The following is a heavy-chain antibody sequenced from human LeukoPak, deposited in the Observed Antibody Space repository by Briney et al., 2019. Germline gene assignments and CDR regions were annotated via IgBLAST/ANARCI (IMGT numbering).Heavy chain of an antibody. CDR3: ARDRVDTSALDI. J-gene: IGHJ3*02. V-gene: IGHV4-39*07. D-gene: IGHD2-15*01. CDR2: IYYSGST. Sequence: PSETLSLTCTVSGGSISSSSYYWGWIRQPPGKGLEWIGSIYYSGSTNYNPSLKSRVTISVDTSKNQFSLKLSSVTAADTAVYYCARDRVDTSALDIWGQGTMVTVSS. CDR1: GGSISSSSYY.